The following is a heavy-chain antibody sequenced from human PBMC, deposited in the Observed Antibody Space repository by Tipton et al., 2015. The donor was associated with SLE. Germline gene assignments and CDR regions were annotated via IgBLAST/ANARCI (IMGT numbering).Heavy chain of an antibody. CDR2: IYYSGST. V-gene: IGHV4-59*01. D-gene: IGHD1-1*01. CDR3: ARDRTGGAGFDY. J-gene: IGHJ4*02. Sequence: LSLTCTVSGGSISSYYWSWIRQPPGKGLQWIGYIYYSGSTNYNPSLKSRVTISVDTSKKQFSLKLSSVTAADTAVYYCARDRTGGAGFDYWGQGTLVTVSS. CDR1: GGSISSYY.